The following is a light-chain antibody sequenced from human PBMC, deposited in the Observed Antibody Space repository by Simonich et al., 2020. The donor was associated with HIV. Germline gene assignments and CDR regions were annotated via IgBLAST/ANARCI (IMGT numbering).Light chain of an antibody. J-gene: IGKJ4*01. V-gene: IGKV4-1*01. Sequence: DIVMTQSPDSLAVSLGERATINCKSSQSVLYSSNNKNYLAWYRQKPGQPPQLLIYWASTRESGVPDRFSGSGSGTGFTLTISSLQAEDVAVYYCQQYYTTPLTFGGGTKVEIK. CDR3: QQYYTTPLT. CDR2: WAS. CDR1: QSVLYSSNNKNY.